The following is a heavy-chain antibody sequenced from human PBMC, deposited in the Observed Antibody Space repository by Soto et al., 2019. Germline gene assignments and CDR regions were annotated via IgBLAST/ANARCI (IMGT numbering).Heavy chain of an antibody. CDR1: GFTVSNNY. J-gene: IGHJ4*02. CDR2: IYSGGGT. V-gene: IGHV3-66*01. Sequence: PGGSLRLSCSASGFTVSNNYMSWVRQAPGKGLEYVSVIYSGGGTYYADSVKGRFTISRDNSKNTLYLQMNSLGAEDTAVYYCARVRGVVPAAIDYWGQGTLVTVSS. CDR3: ARVRGVVPAAIDY. D-gene: IGHD2-2*01.